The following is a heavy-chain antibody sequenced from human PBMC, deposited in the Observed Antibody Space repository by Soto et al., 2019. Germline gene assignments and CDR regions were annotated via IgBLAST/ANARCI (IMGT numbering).Heavy chain of an antibody. D-gene: IGHD4-17*01. Sequence: QVQLVQSGAEVKKPGASVKVSCKASGGTFSSYTISWVRQAPGQGLEWMGRIITILGIANYAQKFQGRVTITAAKYTSTAYMELSSLRSEDTDVYYCACGDGDYGHVLFDYWGQGTLVTVSS. CDR2: IITILGIA. CDR1: GGTFSSYT. CDR3: ACGDGDYGHVLFDY. J-gene: IGHJ4*02. V-gene: IGHV1-69*02.